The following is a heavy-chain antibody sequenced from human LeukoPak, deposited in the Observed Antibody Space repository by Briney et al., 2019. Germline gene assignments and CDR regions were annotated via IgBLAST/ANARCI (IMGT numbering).Heavy chain of an antibody. CDR2: ISNSGSTI. D-gene: IGHD6-25*01. V-gene: IGHV3-11*01. CDR3: ARAGFRSGPWYFDL. Sequence: GWSLRLSCAASGFTFSDYYMSWIRQAPGKGLEWVSYISNSGSTIYYADSVKGRFTISRDNAKNSLYLQMNSLRVEDTAVYYCARAGFRSGPWYFDLWGRGTLVTVSS. CDR1: GFTFSDYY. J-gene: IGHJ2*01.